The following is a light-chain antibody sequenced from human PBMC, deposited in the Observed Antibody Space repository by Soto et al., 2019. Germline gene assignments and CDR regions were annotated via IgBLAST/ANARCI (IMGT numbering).Light chain of an antibody. CDR2: DAS. J-gene: IGKJ1*01. Sequence: EIVMTQSPATLSVSPGARATLSCRASQSVSSKLAWYQQKPGQAPRLLIYDASTRATGIPDRFIGSGSGTEFTLTITSLQSEDFAIYYCQRYSDWPPWTFGQGTKVDIK. V-gene: IGKV3-15*01. CDR3: QRYSDWPPWT. CDR1: QSVSSK.